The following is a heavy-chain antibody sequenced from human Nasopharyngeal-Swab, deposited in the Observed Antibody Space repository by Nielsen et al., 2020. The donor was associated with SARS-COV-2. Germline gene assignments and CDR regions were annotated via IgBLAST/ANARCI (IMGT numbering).Heavy chain of an antibody. CDR1: GGSISTYY. J-gene: IGHJ4*02. CDR3: ARQGGEYYDSSGYYYYPLVPFDY. V-gene: IGHV4-59*08. Sequence: GSLRLSCTVSGGSISTYYWNWIRQPPGKGLEWIGYVYYSGSTNYNPSLKSRVTLSVDTSKNQFSLKLGSVTAADTAVYYCARQGGEYYDSSGYYYYPLVPFDYWGQGTLVTVSS. D-gene: IGHD3-22*01. CDR2: VYYSGST.